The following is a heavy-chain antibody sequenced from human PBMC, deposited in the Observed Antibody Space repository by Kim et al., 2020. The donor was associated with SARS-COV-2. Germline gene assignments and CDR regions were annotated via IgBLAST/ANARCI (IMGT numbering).Heavy chain of an antibody. V-gene: IGHV3-48*03. J-gene: IGHJ4*02. Sequence: YADSVEGRFTISRDNAKNTLYLEMNSLRAEDTAVYYCARAHSSPRVLDYWGQGTLVTVSS. D-gene: IGHD3-22*01. CDR3: ARAHSSPRVLDY.